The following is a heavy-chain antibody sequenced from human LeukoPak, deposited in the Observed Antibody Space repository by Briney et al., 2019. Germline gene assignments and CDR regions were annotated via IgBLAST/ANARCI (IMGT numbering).Heavy chain of an antibody. CDR2: MNLDGSEK. CDR3: ARDATYCTNGVCYTRFDY. Sequence: PGGSLRLSCAASGFTFTSHWMSWVRQAPGKGLEWVARMNLDGSEKYYVDFVKGRFTISRDNAKTSLYMEMNCLRAEDTAVYYCARDATYCTNGVCYTRFDYWGQGTLVTVSS. J-gene: IGHJ4*02. D-gene: IGHD2-8*01. CDR1: GFTFTSHW. V-gene: IGHV3-7*01.